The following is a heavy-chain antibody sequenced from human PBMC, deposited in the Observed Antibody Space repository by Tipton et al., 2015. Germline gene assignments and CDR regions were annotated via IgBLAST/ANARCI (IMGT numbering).Heavy chain of an antibody. Sequence: LRLSCTVSGGSISSYYWSWIRQPPGKGLEWIGYIYYSGSTNYNPPLKSRVTMSRDTSKNQFSLKLPSVTAADTAVYYCACQDYDSLTRDYQTVDYWGQGTLVTVSS. CDR3: ACQDYDSLTRDYQTVDY. J-gene: IGHJ4*02. CDR2: IYYSGST. D-gene: IGHD3-9*01. V-gene: IGHV4-59*08. CDR1: GGSISSYY.